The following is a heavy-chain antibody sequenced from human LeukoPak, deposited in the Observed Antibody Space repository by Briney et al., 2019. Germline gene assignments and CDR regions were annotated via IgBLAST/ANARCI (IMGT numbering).Heavy chain of an antibody. Sequence: SETLSLTCTVSGGSISSSSYYWGWIRQPPGKGLEWIGSIYYSGSTYYNPSLKSRVTISVDTSKNQFSLKLSSVTAADTAVYCCARSRRTMIVVSWGQGTLVTVSS. CDR2: IYYSGST. J-gene: IGHJ5*02. D-gene: IGHD3-22*01. CDR1: GGSISSSSYY. V-gene: IGHV4-39*01. CDR3: ARSRRTMIVVS.